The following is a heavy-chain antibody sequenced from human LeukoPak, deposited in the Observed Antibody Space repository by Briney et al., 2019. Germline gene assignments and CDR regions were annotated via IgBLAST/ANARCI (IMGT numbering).Heavy chain of an antibody. D-gene: IGHD3-10*01. V-gene: IGHV4-39*01. J-gene: IGHJ4*02. Sequence: SETLSLTCTVSGGSISSSSYYWGWIRQPPGKGLEWIGSIYYSGSTYYNPSLKSRVTISVDTSKNQFSLKLSSVTAADTAVYYCARQKGAVTMVRGVITPTYYFDYWGQGTLVTVSS. CDR2: IYYSGST. CDR1: GGSISSSSYY. CDR3: ARQKGAVTMVRGVITPTYYFDY.